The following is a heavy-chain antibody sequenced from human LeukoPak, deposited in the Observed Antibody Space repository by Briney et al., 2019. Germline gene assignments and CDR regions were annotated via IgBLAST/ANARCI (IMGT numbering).Heavy chain of an antibody. V-gene: IGHV4-39*01. CDR1: GGSISSSSYY. CDR3: ARVPGPNWFDP. J-gene: IGHJ5*02. CDR2: IYYSGST. Sequence: PSETLSLTCTVSGGSISSSSYYWGWIRQPPGKGLERIGSIYYSGSTYYNPSLKSRVTISVDTSKNQFSLKLSSVTAADTAVYYCARVPGPNWFDPWGQGTLVIVSS.